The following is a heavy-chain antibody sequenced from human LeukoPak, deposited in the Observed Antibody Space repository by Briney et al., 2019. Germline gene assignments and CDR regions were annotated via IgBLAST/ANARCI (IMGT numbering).Heavy chain of an antibody. CDR2: ISDRGVST. V-gene: IGHV3-23*01. J-gene: IGHJ5*02. Sequence: GGSLRLSCAASGFTFSSHAISWVRQAPGKGLEWVSGISDRGVSTYYIDSVKGRFTISRDNSKNTLYVQMDSLRAEDTAVYYCVRGLTPPCSGGACYPGWFDPWGQGTLVTVSS. CDR3: VRGLTPPCSGGACYPGWFDP. D-gene: IGHD2-8*02. CDR1: GFTFSSHA.